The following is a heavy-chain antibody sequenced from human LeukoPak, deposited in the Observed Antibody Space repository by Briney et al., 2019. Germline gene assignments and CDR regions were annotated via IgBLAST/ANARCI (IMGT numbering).Heavy chain of an antibody. J-gene: IGHJ4*02. Sequence: SETLSLTCTVSGGSISSYYWSWIRQPPGKGLEWIGYIYYSGTTKYNPSLKSRVTISVDTSKNQFSLKLSSVTAADTAVYYCARHGGSHFLYWGQGILVTVSP. V-gene: IGHV4-59*08. CDR3: ARHGGSHFLY. CDR2: IYYSGTT. CDR1: GGSISSYY. D-gene: IGHD1-26*01.